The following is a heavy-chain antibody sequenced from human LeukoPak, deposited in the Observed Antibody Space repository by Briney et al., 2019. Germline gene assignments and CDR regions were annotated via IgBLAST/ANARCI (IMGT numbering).Heavy chain of an antibody. V-gene: IGHV7-4-1*02. Sequence: ASVKVSCKASGYTFTSYAMNWVRQAPGQGLEWMGWINTNTGNPTYAQGSTGRFVFSLDTSVSTAYLQISSLKAEDTAVYYCAREGAYYGSGSYSYYYYMDVWGKGTTVTVSS. CDR1: GYTFTSYA. J-gene: IGHJ6*03. CDR3: AREGAYYGSGSYSYYYYMDV. D-gene: IGHD3-10*01. CDR2: INTNTGNP.